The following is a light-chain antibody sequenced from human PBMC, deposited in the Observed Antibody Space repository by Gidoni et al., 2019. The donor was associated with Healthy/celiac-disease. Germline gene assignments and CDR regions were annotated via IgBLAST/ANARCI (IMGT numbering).Light chain of an antibody. V-gene: IGKV3-11*01. CDR2: DAS. J-gene: IGKJ5*01. Sequence: EILLTQSPATLSLSPGERATLSCRASQSVSSYLDWYQQKPGQAPRLLIYDASNRATGIPARFSGRGSGTDFTLTISSLEPEDFAVYYCQQRSNWPVTFGQGTRLEIK. CDR1: QSVSSY. CDR3: QQRSNWPVT.